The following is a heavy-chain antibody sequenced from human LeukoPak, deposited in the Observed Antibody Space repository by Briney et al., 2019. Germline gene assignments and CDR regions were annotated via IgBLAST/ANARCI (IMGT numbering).Heavy chain of an antibody. J-gene: IGHJ4*02. V-gene: IGHV4-39*01. D-gene: IGHD1-26*01. CDR1: GGSISSSSYY. CDR2: IYYSGST. CDR3: ARQTRYWEPPGFDY. Sequence: PSETLSLICTVSGGSISSSSYYWGWIRQPPGKGLEWIGNIYYSGSTYYNPSLKSRVTISVDTSKNQFSLKLTSVTAADTAVYYCARQTRYWEPPGFDYWGQGTLVTVSS.